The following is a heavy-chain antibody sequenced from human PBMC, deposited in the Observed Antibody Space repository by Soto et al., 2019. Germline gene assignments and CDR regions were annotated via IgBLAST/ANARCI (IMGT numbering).Heavy chain of an antibody. CDR3: TTDYYDFWSGHYPSGDFDL. V-gene: IGHV3-15*01. J-gene: IGHJ3*01. CDR1: GFTFSNAC. Sequence: AWEFXRLSCASSGFTFSNACRIWVRQAPGKGLEWVGRIKSKTDGLTTDYAAPVKGRLTISRDDSKNTLYLQMNSLKTEDTAVYYCTTDYYDFWSGHYPSGDFDLWGQGTMVTVSS. D-gene: IGHD3-3*01. CDR2: IKSKTDGLTT.